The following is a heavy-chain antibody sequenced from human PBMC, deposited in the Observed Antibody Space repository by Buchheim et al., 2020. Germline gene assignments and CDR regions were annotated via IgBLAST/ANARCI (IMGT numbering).Heavy chain of an antibody. CDR2: ISGSGGST. J-gene: IGHJ4*02. CDR1: TFSFSTYA. CDR3: ATDKFAN. Sequence: EIQLLESGGGLVQSGGSLRLSCAASTFSFSTYAMTWVRQPLGKGLEWVSSISGSGGSTYYTGSVKGRFTMSRDNSKNTLYLQMNNLRAEDTAIYYCATDKFANWGQGT. V-gene: IGHV3-23*01.